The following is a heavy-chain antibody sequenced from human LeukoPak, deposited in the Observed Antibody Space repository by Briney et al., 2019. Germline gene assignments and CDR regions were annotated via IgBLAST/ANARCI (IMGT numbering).Heavy chain of an antibody. V-gene: IGHV3-30*02. CDR2: IWYDGSNK. J-gene: IGHJ4*02. CDR3: AKEYYYDSSGSYFDY. D-gene: IGHD3-22*01. Sequence: GGSLRLSCAASGFTFSSYGMHWVRQAPGKGLEWVAVIWYDGSNKYYADSVKGRFTISRDNSKNTLYLQMNSLRAEDTAVYYCAKEYYYDSSGSYFDYWGQGTLVTVSS. CDR1: GFTFSSYG.